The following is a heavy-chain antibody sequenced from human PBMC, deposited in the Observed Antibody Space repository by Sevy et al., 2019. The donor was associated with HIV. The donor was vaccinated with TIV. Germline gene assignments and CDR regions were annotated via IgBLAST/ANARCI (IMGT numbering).Heavy chain of an antibody. Sequence: GGSLRLSCAASGFTFDDYDMSWVRQVPGKGLEWVSNINWNGDSTGYGDSVKGRFTISRDNAKNSLYLQMNSLRAEDTALYHCARRKTTVITGNAFDIWGQWTMVTVSS. D-gene: IGHD4-4*01. V-gene: IGHV3-20*01. CDR1: GFTFDDYD. J-gene: IGHJ3*02. CDR2: INWNGDST. CDR3: ARRKTTVITGNAFDI.